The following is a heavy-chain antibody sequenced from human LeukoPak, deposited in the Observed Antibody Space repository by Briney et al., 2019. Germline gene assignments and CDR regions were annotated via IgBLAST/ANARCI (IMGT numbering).Heavy chain of an antibody. CDR3: ARDSGSGNNDY. V-gene: IGHV1-3*01. J-gene: IGHJ4*02. CDR2: ISAGNGNT. CDR1: GYTFTSYA. D-gene: IGHD1-26*01. Sequence: RASVTVSCKASGYTFTSYAMHWVRQAPGQRLEWMGWISAGNGNTKYSQNFQGRVTFISNTSATTAFMELSSLRSEDAAVYYCARDSGSGNNDYWGQGTLVTVSS.